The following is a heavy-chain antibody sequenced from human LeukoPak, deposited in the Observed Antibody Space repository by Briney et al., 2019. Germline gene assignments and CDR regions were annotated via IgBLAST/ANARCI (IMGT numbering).Heavy chain of an antibody. CDR2: IRYDGSNN. J-gene: IGHJ4*02. CDR1: GFTFNSYG. Sequence: GGSLRLSCIASGFTFNSYGFHWVRQAPGKGLEWVAFIRYDGSNNYHADSVKGRFTISRDNSKNTLYLQMNSLRAEDTAVYYCAKRLGLSGGWGEGIDYWGQGTLVTVSS. CDR3: AKRLGLSGGWGEGIDY. V-gene: IGHV3-30*02. D-gene: IGHD2-15*01.